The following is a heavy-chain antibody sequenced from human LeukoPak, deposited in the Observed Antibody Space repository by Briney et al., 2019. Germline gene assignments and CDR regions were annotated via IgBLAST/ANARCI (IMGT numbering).Heavy chain of an antibody. CDR2: ISGSGGST. D-gene: IGHD1-26*01. CDR3: AKTSGSYTSFDY. Sequence: GGSLRLSCAVSGFTFGSYAISWVRQAPGKGLEWVSVISGSGGSTFYADSVKGRFTISRDNSKNTLFLQMNSLRAEDTAVYFCAKTSGSYTSFDYWGQGTLVTVSS. CDR1: GFTFGSYA. V-gene: IGHV3-23*01. J-gene: IGHJ4*02.